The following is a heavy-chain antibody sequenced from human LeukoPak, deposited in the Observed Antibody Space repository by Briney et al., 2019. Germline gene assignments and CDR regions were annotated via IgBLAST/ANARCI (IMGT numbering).Heavy chain of an antibody. D-gene: IGHD1-14*01. CDR3: ARDFRNSHRLDI. Sequence: PGGSLRLSCAASGFTFSSYSMNWVRQAPGKGLEWVAYVSSGSNIMYHADSVKGRFTISRDNAKNSLFLQMDNLRDEDTAVYYGARDFRNSHRLDIWGQGTLVTVSS. V-gene: IGHV3-48*02. J-gene: IGHJ3*02. CDR1: GFTFSSYS. CDR2: VSSGSNIM.